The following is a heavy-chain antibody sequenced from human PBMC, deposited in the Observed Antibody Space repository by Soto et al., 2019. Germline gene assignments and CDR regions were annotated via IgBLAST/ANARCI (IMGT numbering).Heavy chain of an antibody. CDR1: GGSFSGYY. CDR2: ISGSGGST. J-gene: IGHJ4*02. D-gene: IGHD3-3*01. CDR3: AKDLRPRITIFGVVIPFDY. Sequence: ETLSLTCAVYGGSFSGYYWSWIRQPPGKGLEWVSAISGSGGSTYYADSVKGRFTISRDNSKNTLYLQMNSLRAEDTAVYYCAKDLRPRITIFGVVIPFDYWGQGTLVTVSS. V-gene: IGHV3-23*01.